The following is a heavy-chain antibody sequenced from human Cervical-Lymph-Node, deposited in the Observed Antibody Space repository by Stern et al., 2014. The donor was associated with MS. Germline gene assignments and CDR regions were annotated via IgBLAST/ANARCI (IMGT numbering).Heavy chain of an antibody. CDR1: GFTFSSYG. V-gene: IGHV3-30*18. Sequence: VQLEESGGGVVQPGRSLRLSCAASGFTFSSYGMHWVRQAPGKGLEWVAVISYDGSNKYYADSVKGRFTISRDNSKNTLYLQMNSLRAEDTAVYYCAKEAPHFDYWGQGTLVTVSS. CDR2: ISYDGSNK. J-gene: IGHJ4*02. CDR3: AKEAPHFDY.